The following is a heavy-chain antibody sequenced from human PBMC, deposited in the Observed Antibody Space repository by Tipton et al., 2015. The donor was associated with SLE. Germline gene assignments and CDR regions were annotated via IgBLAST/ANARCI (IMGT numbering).Heavy chain of an antibody. CDR2: IYYSGST. J-gene: IGHJ4*01. Sequence: TLSLTCTVSGGSISSHYWSWIRQPPGKGLEWIGYIYYSGSTNYNSSLKSRVTISVDTSKNQFSLKVISVTAADTAVYYCARSGGITLAFDYWGQGTLVTVSS. D-gene: IGHD3-10*01. V-gene: IGHV4-59*08. CDR1: GGSISSHY. CDR3: ARSGGITLAFDY.